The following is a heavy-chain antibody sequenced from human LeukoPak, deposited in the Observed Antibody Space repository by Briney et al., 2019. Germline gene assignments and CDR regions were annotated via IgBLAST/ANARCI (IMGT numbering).Heavy chain of an antibody. CDR2: IYYSEST. V-gene: IGHV4-59*01. J-gene: IGHJ4*02. CDR1: GGSISSYF. D-gene: IGHD3-22*01. CDR3: ARSMYYSDSSCFITSQTSFDY. Sequence: SETLSLTCTVSGGSISSYFWSWIRQPPGKGLEWIGYIYYSESTNYNPSLKSRVTISVDTSQNQFSLKLRSVTAADTAVYYCARSMYYSDSSCFITSQTSFDYWGQGTLVTVSS.